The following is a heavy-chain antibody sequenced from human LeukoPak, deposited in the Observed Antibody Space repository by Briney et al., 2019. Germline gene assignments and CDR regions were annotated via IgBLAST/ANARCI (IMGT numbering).Heavy chain of an antibody. Sequence: GGSLRLSCAACGFTLSSYDMHWVRQATGKGLEWVSALSGSGGSRFYADSVKGRFTISRDNSKNTLYLQMNSLRAEDTAVYYCAKDSSGYSDYFDYWGQGTLVTVSS. J-gene: IGHJ4*02. V-gene: IGHV3-23*01. CDR2: LSGSGGSR. CDR1: GFTLSSYD. D-gene: IGHD3-22*01. CDR3: AKDSSGYSDYFDY.